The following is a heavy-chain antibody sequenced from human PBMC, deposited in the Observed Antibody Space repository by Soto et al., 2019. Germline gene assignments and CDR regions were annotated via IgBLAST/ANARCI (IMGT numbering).Heavy chain of an antibody. J-gene: IGHJ6*02. V-gene: IGHV1-46*01. CDR1: GYTFTSYS. D-gene: IGHD4-4*01. CDR3: ARTYRDFYGLDV. CDR2: INPSSGRT. Sequence: ASVKVSCKASGYTFTSYSMHWVRQAPGQGLEWMGIINPSSGRTSYAQNFQGRVTMTSDTSTSIVYMEMSSLKSEDTAVYYCARTYRDFYGLDVWGQGTTVTVSS.